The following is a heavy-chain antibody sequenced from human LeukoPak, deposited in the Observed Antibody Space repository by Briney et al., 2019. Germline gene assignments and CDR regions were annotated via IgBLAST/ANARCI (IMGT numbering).Heavy chain of an antibody. Sequence: GESLKISCKGSGHTFTSYWIGWVRQMPGKGLEWMGIIYPGDSDTRYSPSFQGQVTISADKSISTAYLQWSSLKASDTAMYYCARRAGSGWDAFDIWGQGTMVTVSS. CDR1: GHTFTSYW. V-gene: IGHV5-51*01. D-gene: IGHD6-19*01. CDR2: IYPGDSDT. J-gene: IGHJ3*02. CDR3: ARRAGSGWDAFDI.